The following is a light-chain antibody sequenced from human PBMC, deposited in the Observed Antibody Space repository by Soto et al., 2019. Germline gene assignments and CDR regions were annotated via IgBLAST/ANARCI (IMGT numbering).Light chain of an antibody. J-gene: IGKJ2*01. V-gene: IGKV1-39*01. CDR1: QSMSNY. CDR3: QQSYSTPYT. CDR2: AAS. Sequence: DIQMTQSPSSLSASVGDRVTITCRASQSMSNYLNWYQHKPGKAPKVLIYAASTLQSGVPSRFSGRGSGTDFTLTISSLQPEDFATYHCQQSYSTPYTFGQGNKLEIK.